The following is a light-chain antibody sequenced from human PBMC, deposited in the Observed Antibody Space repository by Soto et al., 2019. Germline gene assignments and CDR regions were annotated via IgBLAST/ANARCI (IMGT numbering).Light chain of an antibody. CDR1: QSLLHSNGYNY. CDR2: LGS. Sequence: IVMTQSPLSLPVTPGEPASISCRSSQSLLHSNGYNYLDWYLQKPGQSPQLLIYLGSNRASGVPDRFSGSGSGTDLTLKISRVEAEDVGVYYCMQPLQTPWTFGQGTKVDIK. V-gene: IGKV2-28*01. CDR3: MQPLQTPWT. J-gene: IGKJ1*01.